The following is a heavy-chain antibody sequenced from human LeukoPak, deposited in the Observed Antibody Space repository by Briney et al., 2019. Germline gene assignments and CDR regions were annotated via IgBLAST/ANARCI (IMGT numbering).Heavy chain of an antibody. CDR1: GYTFTGYY. J-gene: IGHJ4*02. CDR2: INPNSDGT. V-gene: IGHV1-2*06. CDR3: ARGSTYYYDSSGYYRDY. D-gene: IGHD3-22*01. Sequence: ASVKVSCRASGYTFTGYYMHWVRQAPGQGLEWMGRINPNSDGTNYAQKFQGRVTMTRDTSISTAYMELSRLRSDDTAVYYCARGSTYYYDSSGYYRDYWGQGTLVTVSS.